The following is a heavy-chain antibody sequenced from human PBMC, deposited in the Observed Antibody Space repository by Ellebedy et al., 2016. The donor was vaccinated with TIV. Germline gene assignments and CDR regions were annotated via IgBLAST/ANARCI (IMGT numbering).Heavy chain of an antibody. Sequence: ASVKVSXXASGYTFTESYINWVRQAPGQGLEWMGWINPASGGTNYAQKFQGRVSMTRDTPISTAYLELSSLTSDDTAIYFCARGTKSSSSSWGQGTLVTVSS. CDR3: ARGTKSSSSS. J-gene: IGHJ1*01. CDR2: INPASGGT. D-gene: IGHD6-6*01. V-gene: IGHV1-2*02. CDR1: GYTFTESY.